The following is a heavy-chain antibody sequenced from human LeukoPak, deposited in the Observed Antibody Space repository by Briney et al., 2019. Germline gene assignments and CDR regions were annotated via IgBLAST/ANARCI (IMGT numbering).Heavy chain of an antibody. Sequence: SETLSLTCTVSGGSISSYYWSWIRQPPGKGLEWIGYMYYSGSTNYNPSLKSRVTISVDTSKKQFSLKLSSVTAADTAVYYCARESRVDWLSVTYYHSYYMDVWGKGTTVTVSS. D-gene: IGHD3-9*01. V-gene: IGHV4-59*01. CDR2: MYYSGST. CDR1: GGSISSYY. CDR3: ARESRVDWLSVTYYHSYYMDV. J-gene: IGHJ6*03.